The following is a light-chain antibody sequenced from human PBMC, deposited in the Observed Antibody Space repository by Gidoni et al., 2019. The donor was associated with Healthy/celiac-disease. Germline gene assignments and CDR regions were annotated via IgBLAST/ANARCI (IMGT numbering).Light chain of an antibody. Sequence: ESVLTQSPGTLSLSPGERATLSCRASQSVSSSYLAWYQQKPGQAPRLLIYGASSRATGIPDRFSGSGSGTDFTLTLSRLEPEDFAVYYCQQYRAFGQGTKVEIK. V-gene: IGKV3-20*01. CDR2: GAS. CDR1: QSVSSSY. CDR3: QQYRA. J-gene: IGKJ1*01.